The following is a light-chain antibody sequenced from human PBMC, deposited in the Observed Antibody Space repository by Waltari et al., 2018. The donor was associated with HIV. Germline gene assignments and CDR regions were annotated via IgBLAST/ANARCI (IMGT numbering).Light chain of an antibody. V-gene: IGKV1-33*01. CDR3: QQYDNLPPGPLT. Sequence: DIQMTQSPSSLSASVGDRVTITCQASRDISNYLHWYQQKTGKAPELLIYDASNLETGVPSRFSGSGSGTDFTFTISSLQPEDVATYYCQQYDNLPPGPLTFGGGTKVELK. CDR2: DAS. CDR1: RDISNY. J-gene: IGKJ4*01.